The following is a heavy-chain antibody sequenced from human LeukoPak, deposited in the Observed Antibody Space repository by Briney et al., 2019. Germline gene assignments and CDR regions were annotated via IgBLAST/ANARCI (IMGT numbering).Heavy chain of an antibody. V-gene: IGHV1-18*01. J-gene: IGHJ5*02. CDR3: ARIACSSSSCTYSGRRRVRGGSLDP. CDR1: GYTFNTYG. Sequence: ASVTVSCKASGYTFNTYGITWVRQAPGHGLEWMCWISSYNGNTSYAAKVQGRITMTKDTSASTAYLELRSLRSDDTAVCYCARIACSSSSCTYSGRRRVRGGSLDPWGQGTLVTVSS. D-gene: IGHD2-2*01. CDR2: ISSYNGNT.